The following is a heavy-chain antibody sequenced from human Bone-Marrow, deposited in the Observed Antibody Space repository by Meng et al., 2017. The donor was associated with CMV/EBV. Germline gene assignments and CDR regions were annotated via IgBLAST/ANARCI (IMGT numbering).Heavy chain of an antibody. CDR2: ILPVLDLT. V-gene: IGHV1-2*02. CDR1: GYTFTGYY. CDR3: ARDVMATT. J-gene: IGHJ5*02. D-gene: IGHD5-24*01. Sequence: ASVKVSCKASGYTFTGYYMHWVRQAPGQGLEWMGRILPVLDLTNYSQKFQGRVTITADKDTTTAYLELRGLTSDDTAVYYCARDVMATTWGQGTLVTVSS.